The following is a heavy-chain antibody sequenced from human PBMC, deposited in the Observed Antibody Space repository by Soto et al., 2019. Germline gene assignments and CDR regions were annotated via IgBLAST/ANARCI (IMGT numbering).Heavy chain of an antibody. D-gene: IGHD4-17*01. Sequence: SETLSLTCAVSGGSIDNNNYWGWIRQPPGKGLEWIGRIYYSGSTYYNPSLKSRVTISVDTSKNQFSLNLSSVTAADTAVYYCARHSLYGDYALDHWGQGTLVTVSS. CDR2: IYYSGST. CDR1: GGSIDNNNY. CDR3: ARHSLYGDYALDH. V-gene: IGHV4-39*01. J-gene: IGHJ4*02.